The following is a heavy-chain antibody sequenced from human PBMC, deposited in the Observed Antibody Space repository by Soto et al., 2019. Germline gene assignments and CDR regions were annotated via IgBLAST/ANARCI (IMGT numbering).Heavy chain of an antibody. J-gene: IGHJ4*02. D-gene: IGHD1-26*01. CDR2: IRGRSGTT. V-gene: IGHV3-48*01. Sequence: EVQLMESGGGLVRPGGSLRLSCAPSGFSVSGYSMNWARQAPGKGREWISYIRGRSGTTIYAASVRGRFTISRDNANNSQYMQMERLRGKDTGVYFCTTERVGSYSNNWGQGTLVIVSS. CDR3: TTERVGSYSNN. CDR1: GFSVSGYS.